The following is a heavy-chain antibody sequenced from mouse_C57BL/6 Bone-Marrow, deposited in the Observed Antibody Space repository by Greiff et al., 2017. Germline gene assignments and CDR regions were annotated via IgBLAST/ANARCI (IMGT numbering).Heavy chain of an antibody. CDR2: INPNNGGT. V-gene: IGHV1-18*01. J-gene: IGHJ3*01. CDR3: ASADYDGSSPFAY. D-gene: IGHD1-1*01. CDR1: GYTFTDYN. Sequence: EVKLMESGPELVKPGASVKIPCKASGYTFTDYNMDWVKQSHGKSLEWIGDINPNNGGTIYNQKFKGKATLTVDKSSSTAYIELRSLTSEDTAVYYCASADYDGSSPFAYWGQGTLVTVSA.